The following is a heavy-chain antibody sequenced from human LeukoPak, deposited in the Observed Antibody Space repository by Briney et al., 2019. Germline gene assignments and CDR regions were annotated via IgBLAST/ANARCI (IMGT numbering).Heavy chain of an antibody. V-gene: IGHV4-30-4*01. CDR3: AKTYYDSSGYHFDN. Sequence: PSEILSLTCTVSGDSISSGDYYWSWIRQPPGKGLEWIGYIYYSGRSYYNPSLESRITISVDTSKNQFSLKLRSVTAADTAVYYCAKTYYDSSGYHFDNWGQGTLVTVSS. J-gene: IGHJ4*02. CDR1: GDSISSGDYY. CDR2: IYYSGRS. D-gene: IGHD3-22*01.